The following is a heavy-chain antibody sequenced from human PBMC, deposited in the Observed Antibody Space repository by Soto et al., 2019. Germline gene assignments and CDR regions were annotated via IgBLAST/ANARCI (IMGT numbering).Heavy chain of an antibody. J-gene: IGHJ4*02. CDR3: AADHSSGWYNFDY. Sequence: ASVKGSCTASGFTFTSSAMQWVRQARGQRLEWIGWIVVGSGNTNYAQKFQERVTITRDMSTSTAYMELSSLRSEDTAVYYCAADHSSGWYNFDYWGQGTLVTVSS. CDR2: IVVGSGNT. D-gene: IGHD6-19*01. CDR1: GFTFTSSA. V-gene: IGHV1-58*02.